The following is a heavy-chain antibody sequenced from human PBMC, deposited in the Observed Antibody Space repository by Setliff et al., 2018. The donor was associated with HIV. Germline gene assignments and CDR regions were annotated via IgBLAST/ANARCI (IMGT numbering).Heavy chain of an antibody. CDR1: ASSISSDYC. CDR2: IHNSGTT. Sequence: PSETLSLTCAVSASSISSDYCWGWIRQPPGKGPEWIGYIHNSGTTHYNPAFESRLIISLDMSNNRFSLNLASVTAADTAVYYCARSNLEPTSRLFDPWGPGTLVTVSS. D-gene: IGHD1-1*01. J-gene: IGHJ5*02. V-gene: IGHV4-30-4*08. CDR3: ARSNLEPTSRLFDP.